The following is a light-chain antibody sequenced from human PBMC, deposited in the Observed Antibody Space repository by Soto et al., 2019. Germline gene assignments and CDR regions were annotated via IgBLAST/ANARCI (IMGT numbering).Light chain of an antibody. CDR1: SSNIGAGYH. Sequence: QSVLTQPPSVSGAPGQRVTISCTGSSSNIGAGYHVHWYQQLPGTAPKLLIYGNNNRPSGVPDRFSGSKSGTSASLAITGRQAEDETDYYCQSYDSSLDVVFGGGTKLTVL. J-gene: IGLJ2*01. V-gene: IGLV1-40*01. CDR2: GNN. CDR3: QSYDSSLDVV.